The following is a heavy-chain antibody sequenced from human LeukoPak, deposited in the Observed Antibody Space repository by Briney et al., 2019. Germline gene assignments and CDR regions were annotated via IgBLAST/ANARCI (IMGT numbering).Heavy chain of an antibody. Sequence: SETLSLTCTVSGDSISSYYWSWIRQPPGKGLEWIGYIYYSRGTDYNPSLKGRVTISVDTSKNQFSLKLRSVTAADTAVYYCARHVTISGPYDASDIWGQGTMVTVSP. CDR3: ARHVTISGPYDASDI. CDR2: IYYSRGT. V-gene: IGHV4-59*08. CDR1: GDSISSYY. J-gene: IGHJ3*02. D-gene: IGHD5-24*01.